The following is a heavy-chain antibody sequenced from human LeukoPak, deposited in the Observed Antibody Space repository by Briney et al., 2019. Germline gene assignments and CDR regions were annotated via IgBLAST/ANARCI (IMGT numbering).Heavy chain of an antibody. J-gene: IGHJ4*02. CDR3: ARVSYRSRSGGETY. CDR2: IGWNSGSI. CDR1: GFTFNDYA. V-gene: IGHV3-9*01. Sequence: PGGSLRLSCAASGFTFNDYAMHWVRQAPGKGLEWVSGIGWNSGSIGYADSVKGRFTISRDNAKNSLYLQMNSLRAEDTAVYYCARVSYRSRSGGETYWGQGTLVTVSS. D-gene: IGHD3-10*01.